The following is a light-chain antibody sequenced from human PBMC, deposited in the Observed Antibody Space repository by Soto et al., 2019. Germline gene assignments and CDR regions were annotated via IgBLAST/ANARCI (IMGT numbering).Light chain of an antibody. CDR3: QQSYSTPPCT. CDR1: QSIVTY. Sequence: DIQMTQSPASLSASVGDRVTITCRASQSIVTYLNWYLQKPGKAPKLLIYAASNLQSGVPSRFTGSGSGTDFTLTITSLHPEDSATYLCQQSYSTPPCTFGQGTKVEIK. V-gene: IGKV1-39*01. J-gene: IGKJ1*01. CDR2: AAS.